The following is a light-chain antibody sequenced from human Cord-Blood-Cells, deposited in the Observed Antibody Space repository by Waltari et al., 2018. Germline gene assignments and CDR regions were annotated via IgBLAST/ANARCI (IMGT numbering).Light chain of an antibody. CDR3: QQANSFPLK. CDR1: QGISSW. J-gene: IGKJ4*02. CDR2: AAS. V-gene: IGKV1-12*01. Sequence: DIQMTQSPSSVSASVGDRVTITCRASQGISSWLAWYQHQRGKDPKHLIYAASSLQSGVPSRFSGSGSGTDFTLTISSLQPEDCATYYCQQANSFPLKCGGGTKVEIK.